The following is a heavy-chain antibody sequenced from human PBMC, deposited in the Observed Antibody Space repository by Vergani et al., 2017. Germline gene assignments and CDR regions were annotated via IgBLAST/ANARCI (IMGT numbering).Heavy chain of an antibody. CDR3: ARHLLSAYGSNPEDAFDI. Sequence: EVQLVQSGAEVKKPGESLKISCKGSGYSFTSYWIGWVRQMPGKGLEWMGIIYPGDSDTRYSPSFQGQVTISADKSISTAYLQWSSLKASDTAMYYCARHLLSAYGSNPEDAFDIWGQGTMVTVSS. V-gene: IGHV5-51*01. CDR1: GYSFTSYW. J-gene: IGHJ3*02. D-gene: IGHD4-17*01. CDR2: IYPGDSDT.